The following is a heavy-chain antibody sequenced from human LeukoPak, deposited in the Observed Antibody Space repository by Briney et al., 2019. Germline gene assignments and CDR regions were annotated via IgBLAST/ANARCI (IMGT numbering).Heavy chain of an antibody. J-gene: IGHJ4*02. V-gene: IGHV3-20*04. D-gene: IGHD3-16*01. Sequence: GGSLRLSCAASGFTFDDYGMSWVRQAPGKGLEWVSGINWNGGSTGYADSEKGRFTISRDNAKNSLYLQMNSLRAEDTALYYCARTYSGYVWGTFDYWGQGTLVTVSS. CDR1: GFTFDDYG. CDR2: INWNGGST. CDR3: ARTYSGYVWGTFDY.